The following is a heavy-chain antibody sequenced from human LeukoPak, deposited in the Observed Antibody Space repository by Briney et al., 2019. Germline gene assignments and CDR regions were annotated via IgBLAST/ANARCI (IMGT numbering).Heavy chain of an antibody. CDR1: GXRFTTYC. CDR3: ARSYYDSSGYYYYY. Sequence: GESLKISFKGSGXRFTTYCIGWVRQMPGKGVEWMGIINPGDSDTRYSPSFQGQVTISADKSISTAYLQWSSLKASDTAVYYCARSYYDSSGYYYYYWGQGTLVTVSS. D-gene: IGHD3-22*01. V-gene: IGHV5-51*01. CDR2: INPGDSDT. J-gene: IGHJ4*02.